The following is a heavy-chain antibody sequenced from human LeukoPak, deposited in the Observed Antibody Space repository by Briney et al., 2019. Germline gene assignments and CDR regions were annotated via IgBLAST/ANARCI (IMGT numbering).Heavy chain of an antibody. CDR2: ISAYNGNT. V-gene: IGHV1-18*04. D-gene: IGHD3-22*01. Sequence: AASVKVSCKASGYTFSNYFIHWVRQAPGQELEWMGWISAYNGNTNYAQKLQGRVTMTTDTSTSTAYMELRSLRSDDTAVYYCAGILNIYYDSSGFFDYWGQGTLVTVSS. J-gene: IGHJ4*02. CDR3: AGILNIYYDSSGFFDY. CDR1: GYTFSNYF.